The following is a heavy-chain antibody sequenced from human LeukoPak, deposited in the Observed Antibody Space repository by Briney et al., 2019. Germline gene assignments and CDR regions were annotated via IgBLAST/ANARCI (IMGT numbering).Heavy chain of an antibody. V-gene: IGHV4-59*01. Sequence: PSETLSLTCTVSGGSISSYYWSWIRQPPGKGLEWIGYIYYSGSTNYNPSLKSRVTISVDTSKNQFSLKLSSVTAADTAVYYCARDRRGSRLYTYYYGSGNTQHYYYGMDVWGQGTTVTVSS. CDR1: GGSISSYY. J-gene: IGHJ6*02. D-gene: IGHD3-10*01. CDR3: ARDRRGSRLYTYYYGSGNTQHYYYGMDV. CDR2: IYYSGST.